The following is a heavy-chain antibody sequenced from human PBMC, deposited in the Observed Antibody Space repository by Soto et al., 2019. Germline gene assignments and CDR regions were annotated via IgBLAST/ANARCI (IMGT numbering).Heavy chain of an antibody. CDR2: ISSSSSYI. D-gene: IGHD3-10*01. CDR1: GFTFSSYT. V-gene: IGHV3-21*01. CDR3: ARGLMIRAVPYYLDF. J-gene: IGHJ4*02. Sequence: GGSLRLSCATSGFTFSSYTMNWVRQAPGKGLEWVSSISSSSSYIYYTDSVKGRFTISRDNAQNSVSLQMNSLRAEDTAVYYCARGLMIRAVPYYLDFWGQGTLVTVSS.